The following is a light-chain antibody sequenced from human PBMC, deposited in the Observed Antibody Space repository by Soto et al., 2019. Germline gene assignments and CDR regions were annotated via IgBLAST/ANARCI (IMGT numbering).Light chain of an antibody. CDR3: SSYTNINTRACV. V-gene: IGLV2-14*01. Sequence: QSALTQPASVSGSPGQSITISCTGTSGDIGSYNRVSWYQQHPGKAPKLIIYEVTDRPSGVSNRFSGSKSGNTASLTISGLQAEDEAEYSCSSYTNINTRACVFGTGTRSPS. J-gene: IGLJ1*01. CDR1: SGDIGSYNR. CDR2: EVT.